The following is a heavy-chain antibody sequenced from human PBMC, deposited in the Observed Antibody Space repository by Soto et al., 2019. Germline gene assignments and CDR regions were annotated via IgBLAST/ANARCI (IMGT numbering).Heavy chain of an antibody. J-gene: IGHJ4*02. D-gene: IGHD1-26*01. CDR2: TYDSGGP. CDR3: ARGVGSSPPRY. V-gene: IGHV4-59*02. CDR1: GGSVSVYY. Sequence: SETLSLTCTISGGSVSVYYWSWIRQPPGQALEWIGYTYDSGGPYYNPSFRSRVIISADTSKNEISLKLTSATAADTAVYYCARGVGSSPPRYWGRGTLVTVSS.